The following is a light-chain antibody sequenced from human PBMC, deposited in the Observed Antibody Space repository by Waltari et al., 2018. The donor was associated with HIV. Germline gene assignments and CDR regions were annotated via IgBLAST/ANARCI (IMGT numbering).Light chain of an antibody. CDR1: SSDVGSYNY. CDR3: CSYAGSNTYL. J-gene: IGLJ1*01. V-gene: IGLV2-23*02. Sequence: QSALTQPASVSGFPGPSITISCTGSSSDVGSYNYVSGYQQHPGNAPKLLIYGVSKRPSGCSNRFSGSKAGNTASLTISGLQAEDEADYYCCSYAGSNTYLFGTGTEGTVL. CDR2: GVS.